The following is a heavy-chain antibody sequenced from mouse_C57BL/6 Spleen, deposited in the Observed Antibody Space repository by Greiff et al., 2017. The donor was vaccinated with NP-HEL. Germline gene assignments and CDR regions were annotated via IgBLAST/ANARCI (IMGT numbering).Heavy chain of an antibody. Sequence: QVQLKESGPELVKPGASVKISCKASGYAFSSSWMNWVKQRPGKGLEWIGRIYPGDGDTNYNGKFKGKATLTADKSSSTAYMQLSSLTSEDSAVYFCARWNLTWYFDVWGTGTTVTVSS. J-gene: IGHJ1*03. CDR3: ARWNLTWYFDV. V-gene: IGHV1-82*01. CDR2: IYPGDGDT. CDR1: GYAFSSSW.